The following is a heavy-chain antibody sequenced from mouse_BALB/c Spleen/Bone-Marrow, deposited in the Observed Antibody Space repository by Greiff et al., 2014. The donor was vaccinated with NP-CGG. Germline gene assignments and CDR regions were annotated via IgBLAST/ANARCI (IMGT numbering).Heavy chain of an antibody. CDR3: ARGGNWDDFDV. CDR1: GFTFSTFG. Sequence: EVNLVESGGGLVQPGGSRKLSCAASGFTFSTFGMHWVRQAPEKGLEWVAYISSGSTAIFYADTLKGRFTISRDNPENTLFLQMTSLRSEDTAMYYCARGGNWDDFDVWGAGTTVTVSS. D-gene: IGHD4-1*01. J-gene: IGHJ1*01. CDR2: ISSGSTAI. V-gene: IGHV5-17*02.